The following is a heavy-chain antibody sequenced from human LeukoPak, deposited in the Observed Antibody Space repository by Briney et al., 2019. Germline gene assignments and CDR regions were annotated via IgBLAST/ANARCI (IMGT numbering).Heavy chain of an antibody. J-gene: IGHJ4*02. D-gene: IGHD3-22*01. CDR2: IYYSGST. CDR1: GGSISRSSYY. Sequence: SETLSLTCTVSGGSISRSSYYWGWIRQPPGKGLEWIGSIYYSGSTYYNPSLKSRVTISVDTSKNQFSLKLSSVTAADTAVYYCARALRITMIVVPTFDYWGQGTLVTVSS. CDR3: ARALRITMIVVPTFDY. V-gene: IGHV4-39*07.